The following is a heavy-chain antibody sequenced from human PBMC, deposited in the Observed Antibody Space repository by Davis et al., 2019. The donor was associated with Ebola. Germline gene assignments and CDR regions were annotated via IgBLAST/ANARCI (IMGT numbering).Heavy chain of an antibody. J-gene: IGHJ4*02. CDR1: GGSFSSHP. V-gene: IGHV1-69*13. Sequence: SVTVSCKTSGGSFSSHPISWVRQAPRQGLEWMGGIIPIFDTPHYAQKFQGRITITADASTSTAYMELSSLRSEDTAAYFCARDFDGGNDYFDYWGPGTPVTVSS. D-gene: IGHD3-9*01. CDR2: IIPIFDTP. CDR3: ARDFDGGNDYFDY.